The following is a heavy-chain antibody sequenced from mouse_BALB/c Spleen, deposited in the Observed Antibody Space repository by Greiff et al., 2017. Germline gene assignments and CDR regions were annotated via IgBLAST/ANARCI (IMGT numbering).Heavy chain of an antibody. CDR1: GYAFTNYL. V-gene: IGHV1-54*01. Sequence: QVQLQQSGAELVRPGTSVKVSCKASGYAFTNYLIEWVKQRPGQGLEWIGVINPGSGGTNYNEKFKGKATLTADKSSSTAYMQLSSLTSDDSAVYFCARGLPHYYAMDYWGQGTSVTVSS. D-gene: IGHD5-5*01. CDR2: INPGSGGT. CDR3: ARGLPHYYAMDY. J-gene: IGHJ4*01.